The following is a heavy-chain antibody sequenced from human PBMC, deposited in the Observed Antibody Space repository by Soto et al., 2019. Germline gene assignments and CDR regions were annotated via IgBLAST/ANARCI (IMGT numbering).Heavy chain of an antibody. Sequence: SVKVSCKASGGTFSGYAISWVRQAPGQGLEWMEGIIPIFGTANYAQKFQGRVTITADESTSTAYMELSSLRSEDTAVYYCARSKTAIAVAGNYYGMDVWGQGTTVTVSS. V-gene: IGHV1-69*13. CDR2: IIPIFGTA. CDR1: GGTFSGYA. D-gene: IGHD6-19*01. CDR3: ARSKTAIAVAGNYYGMDV. J-gene: IGHJ6*02.